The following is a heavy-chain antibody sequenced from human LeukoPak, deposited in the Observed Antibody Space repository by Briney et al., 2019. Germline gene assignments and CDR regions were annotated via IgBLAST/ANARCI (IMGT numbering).Heavy chain of an antibody. CDR2: IYYSGST. V-gene: IGHV4-39*01. J-gene: IGHJ5*02. Sequence: SETLSLTCSVSYGSISSSSNYWGWIRQPPGKGLEWIGSIYYSGSTYYNPSLKSRVTISVDTSKNQFSLKLSSVTAADTVVYYCVRHADDYGDYEVNNWFDPWGQGTLVTVPS. CDR3: VRHADDYGDYEVNNWFDP. D-gene: IGHD4-17*01. CDR1: YGSISSSSNY.